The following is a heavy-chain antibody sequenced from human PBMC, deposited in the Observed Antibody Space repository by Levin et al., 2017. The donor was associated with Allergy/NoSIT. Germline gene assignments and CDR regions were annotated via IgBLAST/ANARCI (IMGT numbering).Heavy chain of an antibody. CDR1: GFTFSSYG. CDR2: IYYDGSKK. CDR3: ARNFVWYFDH. V-gene: IGHV3-33*01. D-gene: IGHD3-9*01. J-gene: IGHJ4*02. Sequence: SCAASGFTFSSYGMHWVRQAPGKGLEWVAIIYYDGSKKYYADSVKGRFTISRDNSKNTVELQMNSLRAEDTAVYYCARNFVWYFDHWGPGTLVTVSS.